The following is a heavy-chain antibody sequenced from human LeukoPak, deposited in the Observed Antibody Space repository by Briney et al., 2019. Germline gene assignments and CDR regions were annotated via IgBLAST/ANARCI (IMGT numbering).Heavy chain of an antibody. CDR3: ARAYRWTLIDY. V-gene: IGHV1-18*04. CDR2: ISAYNGNT. CDR1: GYTFTSYG. Sequence: GASVKVSCKASGYTFTSYGISWVRQAPGQGLEWMGWISAYNGNTNYAQKFQGRVTITTDTSTDIAYMDLRSLRSDDTAVYYCARAYRWTLIDYWGQGTLVTVSS. D-gene: IGHD4-23*01. J-gene: IGHJ4*02.